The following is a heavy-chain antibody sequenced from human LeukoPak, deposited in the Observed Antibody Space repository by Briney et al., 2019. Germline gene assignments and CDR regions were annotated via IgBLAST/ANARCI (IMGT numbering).Heavy chain of an antibody. CDR1: GFTFNNYA. V-gene: IGHV3-30*04. Sequence: GGSLRLSCAASGFTFNNYAMHWVRQAPGEGLEWVAVISRDGTQQYYAGSVKGRLTISRDNSQITLYLHMNSLSTEDTALYYCARAVPAPGTPENAFDIWGQGTLVTVSS. D-gene: IGHD6-13*01. CDR2: ISRDGTQQ. J-gene: IGHJ3*02. CDR3: ARAVPAPGTPENAFDI.